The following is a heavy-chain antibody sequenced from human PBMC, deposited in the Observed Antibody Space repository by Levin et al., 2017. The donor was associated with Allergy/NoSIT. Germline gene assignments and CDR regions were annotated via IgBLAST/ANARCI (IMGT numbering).Heavy chain of an antibody. CDR2: IYPGDSDT. Sequence: KHGESLKISCKGSGYSFTSYWIGWVRQIPGKGLEWMGIIYPGDSDTRYSPSFQGQVTISADKSISTAYLQWSSLKASDTAMYYCARQSVQGVISSWFDPWGQGTLVTVSS. CDR1: GYSFTSYW. J-gene: IGHJ5*02. CDR3: ARQSVQGVISSWFDP. V-gene: IGHV5-51*01. D-gene: IGHD3-10*01.